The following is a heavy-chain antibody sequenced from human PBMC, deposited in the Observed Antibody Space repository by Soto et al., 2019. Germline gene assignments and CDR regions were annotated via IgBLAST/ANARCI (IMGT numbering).Heavy chain of an antibody. Sequence: GASVKVSCKASGYTFTSYDINWVRQATGQGLEWMGWMNPNSGNTGYAQKFQGRVTMTRNTSISTAYMELSSLRSEDTAVYYCARQTTPPFYYYYYMDVWGKGTTVTVSS. J-gene: IGHJ6*03. CDR1: GYTFTSYD. V-gene: IGHV1-8*01. CDR3: ARQTTPPFYYYYYMDV. D-gene: IGHD4-4*01. CDR2: MNPNSGNT.